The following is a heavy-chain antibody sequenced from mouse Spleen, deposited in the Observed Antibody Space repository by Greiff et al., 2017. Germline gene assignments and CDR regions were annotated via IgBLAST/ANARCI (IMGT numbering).Heavy chain of an antibody. V-gene: IGHV1-42*01. Sequence: EVQLQQSGPELVKPGASVKISCKASGYSFTGYYMNWVKQSPEKSLEWIGEINPSTGGTTYNQKFKAKATLTVDKSSSTAYMQLKSLTSEDSAVYYCARWGTATLYYFDYWGQGTTLTVSS. CDR1: GYSFTGYY. D-gene: IGHD1-2*01. CDR3: ARWGTATLYYFDY. J-gene: IGHJ2*01. CDR2: INPSTGGT.